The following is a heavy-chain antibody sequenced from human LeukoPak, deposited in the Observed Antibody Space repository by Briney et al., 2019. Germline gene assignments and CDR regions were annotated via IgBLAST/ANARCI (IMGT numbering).Heavy chain of an antibody. D-gene: IGHD3-22*01. V-gene: IGHV3-23*01. CDR1: GFTFSSYA. J-gene: IGHJ4*02. Sequence: GGSLRLSCAASGFTFSSYAMSWVRQAPGKGLEWVSAISGSGGSTYYADSVKGRFTISRDNSKNTLYLQMNSLRAEDTAVYYCTTRNSSGSTFDYWGQGTLVTVSS. CDR2: ISGSGGST. CDR3: TTRNSSGSTFDY.